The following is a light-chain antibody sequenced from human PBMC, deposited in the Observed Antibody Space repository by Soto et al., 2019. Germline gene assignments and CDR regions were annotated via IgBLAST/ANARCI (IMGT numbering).Light chain of an antibody. J-gene: IGLJ1*01. CDR1: SSDVGGYNY. CDR3: NSYAGTSYV. CDR2: EVS. Sequence: LTQPASVSGSPGQSITISCTGTSSDVGGYNYVSWYQQHPGKAPKLMIYEVSNRPSGVSNRFSGSKSGNTASLTISGLQAEDEADYYCNSYAGTSYVFGTGTKVTVL. V-gene: IGLV2-14*01.